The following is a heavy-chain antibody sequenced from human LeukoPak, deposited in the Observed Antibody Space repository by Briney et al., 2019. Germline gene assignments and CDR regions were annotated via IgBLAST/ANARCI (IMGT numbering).Heavy chain of an antibody. CDR3: ARSYYDYVWGSYRPTYYYYYYMDV. Sequence: GGSLKIPLQGPGYHFTSYWIGWVRQMPGKGLGWRGIIYPGDSDTRNSPSFQGQVTISADKSSSTAYPQWSSLKASDTAMYYCARSYYDYVWGSYRPTYYYYYYMDVWGKGTTVTVSS. CDR1: GYHFTSYW. CDR2: IYPGDSDT. J-gene: IGHJ6*03. D-gene: IGHD3-16*02. V-gene: IGHV5-51*01.